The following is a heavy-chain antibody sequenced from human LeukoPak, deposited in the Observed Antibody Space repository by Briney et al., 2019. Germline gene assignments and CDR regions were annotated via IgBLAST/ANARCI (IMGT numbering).Heavy chain of an antibody. Sequence: GGSLRLSCAASGFTFSDYAMTWVRQAPGKGLEWVSIISRSGDTTQYADSVKGRFTVSRDNAKNSLYLQMNSLRAEDTAVYYCARIRKQTVAIFDYWGQGTLVTVSS. V-gene: IGHV3-23*01. CDR1: GFTFSDYA. J-gene: IGHJ4*02. CDR2: ISRSGDTT. CDR3: ARIRKQTVAIFDY. D-gene: IGHD5-12*01.